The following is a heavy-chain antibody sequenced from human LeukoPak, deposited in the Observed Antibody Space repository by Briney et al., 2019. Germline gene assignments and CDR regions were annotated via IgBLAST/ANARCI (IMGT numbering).Heavy chain of an antibody. V-gene: IGHV1-8*01. J-gene: IGHJ6*03. D-gene: IGHD5-18*01. Sequence: ASVKVSCKASGYTFTSYDISWVRQATGQGLEWMGWMNPNSGNTGYAQKFQGRVTMTRNTSISTAYMELSSLRSEDTAVYYCASRGLITRGYSYGYWSYYMDVWGKGTTVTVSS. CDR3: ASRGLITRGYSYGYWSYYMDV. CDR2: MNPNSGNT. CDR1: GYTFTSYD.